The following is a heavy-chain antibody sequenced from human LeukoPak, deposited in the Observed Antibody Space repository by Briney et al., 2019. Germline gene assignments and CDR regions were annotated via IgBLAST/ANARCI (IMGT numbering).Heavy chain of an antibody. CDR1: GGTFSSYA. CDR3: AREDGVDTASYFDY. D-gene: IGHD5-18*01. J-gene: IGHJ4*02. CDR2: IIPIFGTA. V-gene: IGHV1-69*13. Sequence: SVKVSCKASGGTFSSYAISWVRQAPGQGLEWMGGIIPIFGTANYAQKFQGRVTITADESTSTAYMELSSLRPEDTAVYYCAREDGVDTASYFDYWGQGTLVTVSS.